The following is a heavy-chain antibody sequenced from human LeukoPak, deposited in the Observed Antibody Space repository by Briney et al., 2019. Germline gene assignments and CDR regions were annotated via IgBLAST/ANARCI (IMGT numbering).Heavy chain of an antibody. D-gene: IGHD3-10*01. J-gene: IGHJ4*02. CDR3: AKRNTMVRGGPCFDY. CDR2: INHDGSEK. Sequence: GGSLRLSCVASGFSFSGYWMTWVRQAPGKGLEWVANINHDGSEKYYLDSVKGRFTVSRDNSKNTLYLQMTSLRPEDTAIYYCAKRNTMVRGGPCFDYWGRGILVTVSS. V-gene: IGHV3-7*03. CDR1: GFSFSGYW.